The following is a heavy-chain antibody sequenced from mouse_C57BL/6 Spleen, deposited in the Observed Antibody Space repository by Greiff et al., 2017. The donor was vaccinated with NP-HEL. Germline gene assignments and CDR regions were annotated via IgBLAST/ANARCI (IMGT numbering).Heavy chain of an antibody. CDR1: GFTFSDYG. V-gene: IGHV5-17*01. J-gene: IGHJ4*01. CDR2: ISSGSSTI. D-gene: IGHD2-1*01. Sequence: EVKLVESGGGLVKPGGSLKLSCAASGFTFSDYGMHWVRQAPEKGLEWVAYISSGSSTIYYADTVKGRFTISRDNAKNTLFLQMTSLRSEDTAMYYCARTPYGNYFYYAMDYWGQGTSVTVSS. CDR3: ARTPYGNYFYYAMDY.